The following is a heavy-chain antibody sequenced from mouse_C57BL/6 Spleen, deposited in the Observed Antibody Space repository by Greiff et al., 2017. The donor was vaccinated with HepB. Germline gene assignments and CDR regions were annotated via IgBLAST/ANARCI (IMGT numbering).Heavy chain of an antibody. CDR2: IDPENGDT. CDR3: TRRNPSYWYFDV. D-gene: IGHD2-10*02. CDR1: GFNIKDDY. J-gene: IGHJ1*03. Sequence: EVQLQQSGAELVRPGASVKLSCTASGFNIKDDYMHWVKQRPEQGLEWIGWIDPENGDTEYASKFQGKATITADTSSNTAYLQLSSLTSEDTAVYYCTRRNPSYWYFDVWGTGTTVTVSS. V-gene: IGHV14-4*01.